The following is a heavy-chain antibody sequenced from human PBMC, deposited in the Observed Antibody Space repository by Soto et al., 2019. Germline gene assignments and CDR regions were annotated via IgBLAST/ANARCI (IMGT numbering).Heavy chain of an antibody. D-gene: IGHD3-22*01. Sequence: GASVKVSCKASGYTFTSYYMHWVRQAPGQGLEWMGIINPSGGSTSYAQKFQGRVTMTRDTSTSTVYMELSSLRSEDTAVYYCARVFRYYDSSGYPPPLSYTAFDSWGQGTRVTVSS. CDR1: GYTFTSYY. CDR3: ARVFRYYDSSGYPPPLSYTAFDS. J-gene: IGHJ3*02. V-gene: IGHV1-46*01. CDR2: INPSGGST.